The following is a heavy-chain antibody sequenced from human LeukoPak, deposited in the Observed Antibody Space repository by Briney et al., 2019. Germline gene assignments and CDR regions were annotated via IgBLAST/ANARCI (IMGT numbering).Heavy chain of an antibody. Sequence: GASVKVSCEASGYTFTSYDINWVRQATGQGLEWMGWMNPNSGNTGYAQKFQGRVTMTRNTSISTAYMELSSLRSEDTAVYYCARGRYCSSTSCYYRGFDYWGQGTLVTVSS. J-gene: IGHJ4*02. CDR1: GYTFTSYD. V-gene: IGHV1-8*01. CDR2: MNPNSGNT. D-gene: IGHD2-2*01. CDR3: ARGRYCSSTSCYYRGFDY.